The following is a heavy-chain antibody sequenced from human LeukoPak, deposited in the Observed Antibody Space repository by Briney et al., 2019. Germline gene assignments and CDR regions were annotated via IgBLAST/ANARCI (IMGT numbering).Heavy chain of an antibody. Sequence: GGSLRLSCAVSGFSLSNYWIHWVRQAPGKGLVWVSHIKGDGSGIKYADSVRGRFTISTDSASNTVYLQMNSLRVEDAAVYYCARDDSGPQAFDIWGQGTMVTVSS. D-gene: IGHD4/OR15-4a*01. CDR1: GFSLSNYW. CDR2: IKGDGSGI. J-gene: IGHJ3*02. CDR3: ARDDSGPQAFDI. V-gene: IGHV3-74*01.